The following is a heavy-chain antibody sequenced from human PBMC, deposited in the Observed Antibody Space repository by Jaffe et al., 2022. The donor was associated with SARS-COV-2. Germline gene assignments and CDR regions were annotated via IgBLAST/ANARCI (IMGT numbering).Heavy chain of an antibody. CDR3: ARDKSDWLDTAMAIYYYYGMDV. J-gene: IGHJ6*02. CDR2: IKQDGSEK. Sequence: EVQLVESGGGLVQPGGSLRLSCAASGFTFSSYWMSWVRQAPGKGLEWVANIKQDGSEKYYVDSVKGRFTISRDNAKNSLYLQMNSLRAEDTAVYYCARDKSDWLDTAMAIYYYYGMDVWGQGTTVTVSS. CDR1: GFTFSSYW. D-gene: IGHD5-18*01. V-gene: IGHV3-7*01.